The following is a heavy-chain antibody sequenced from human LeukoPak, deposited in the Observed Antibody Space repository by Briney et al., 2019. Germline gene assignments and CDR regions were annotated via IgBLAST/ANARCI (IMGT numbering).Heavy chain of an antibody. D-gene: IGHD2-15*01. CDR1: GYTFTGYY. J-gene: IGHJ4*02. V-gene: IGHV1-2*02. CDR2: INPNSGGT. CDR3: ARDSKVVVVAANNFDY. Sequence: GASVKVSCKASGYTFTGYYMHWVRQAPGQGLEWMGWINPNSGGTNYAQKFQGRVTMTRDTSISTAYMELSRLRSDDTAVYYCARDSKVVVVAANNFDYWGQGTLVTVSS.